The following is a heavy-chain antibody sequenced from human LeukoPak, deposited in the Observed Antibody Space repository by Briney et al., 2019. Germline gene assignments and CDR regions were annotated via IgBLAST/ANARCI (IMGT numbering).Heavy chain of an antibody. V-gene: IGHV1-2*04. CDR1: GYTFTGYY. CDR2: INPNSGGT. D-gene: IGHD3-10*01. CDR3: ARDRHYYGSGSYPLFDY. J-gene: IGHJ4*02. Sequence: ASVKVSCKASGYTFTGYYMHWVRPAPGQGLEWMGWINPNSGGTNYAQKFQGWVTMTRDTSISTAYMELSRLRSDDTAVYYCARDRHYYGSGSYPLFDYWGQGTLVTVSS.